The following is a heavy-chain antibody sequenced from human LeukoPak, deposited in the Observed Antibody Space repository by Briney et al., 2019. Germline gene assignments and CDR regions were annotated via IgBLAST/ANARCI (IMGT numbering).Heavy chain of an antibody. Sequence: PGGSLRLSCAASGFTFSSYAMHWVRQAPGKGLEWVAVISYDGSNKYYADSVKGRFTISRDNSKNTLYLQMNSLRAEDTAVYYCARGAPGIAAAGIWGDAFDIWGQGTMVTVSS. V-gene: IGHV3-30*04. CDR2: ISYDGSNK. CDR1: GFTFSSYA. J-gene: IGHJ3*02. D-gene: IGHD6-13*01. CDR3: ARGAPGIAAAGIWGDAFDI.